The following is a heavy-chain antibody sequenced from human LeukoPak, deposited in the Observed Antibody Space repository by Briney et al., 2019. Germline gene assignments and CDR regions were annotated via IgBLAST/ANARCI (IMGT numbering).Heavy chain of an antibody. D-gene: IGHD5-18*01. CDR3: AKDRAGKTAMVRDFEY. CDR1: GFTFSSYA. V-gene: IGHV3-23*01. J-gene: IGHJ4*02. CDR2: ISGSGGTT. Sequence: PGGSLRRSCAASGFTFSSYAMTWVRQAPGKGLEWVSAISGSGGTTYYADSVKGRFTISRDNAKNTLYLQMSSLRAEDTAIYYCAKDRAGKTAMVRDFEYWGQGTLITVSS.